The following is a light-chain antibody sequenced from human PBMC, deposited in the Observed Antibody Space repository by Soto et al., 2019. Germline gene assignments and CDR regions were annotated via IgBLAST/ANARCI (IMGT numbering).Light chain of an antibody. CDR1: SSNIGAGYD. CDR2: GNN. Sequence: QTVLTQPHSVSGAPGQRVTISCTGSSSNIGAGYDVHWYQQLPGTAPKLLIYGNNNRPSGVSDRFSGSNSGTSASLAITGLQPDDEADYYCQSYDSRLSGSVVFGGGTKLTVL. V-gene: IGLV1-40*01. CDR3: QSYDSRLSGSVV. J-gene: IGLJ2*01.